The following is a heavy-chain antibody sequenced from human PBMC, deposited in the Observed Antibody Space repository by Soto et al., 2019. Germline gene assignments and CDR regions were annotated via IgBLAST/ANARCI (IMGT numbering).Heavy chain of an antibody. CDR1: GYTCTSYG. Sequence: ATLPVSCKASGYTCTSYGISWVRQAPKQGLEWMGWISVYNGNTNYAQKLQGRVTMTTDTSTSTAYMELRSLRSDDTAVYYCARDCSGGSCYSDYYYYYGMDVWGQGTTVTVSS. V-gene: IGHV1-18*01. CDR3: ARDCSGGSCYSDYYYYYGMDV. CDR2: ISVYNGNT. J-gene: IGHJ6*02. D-gene: IGHD2-15*01.